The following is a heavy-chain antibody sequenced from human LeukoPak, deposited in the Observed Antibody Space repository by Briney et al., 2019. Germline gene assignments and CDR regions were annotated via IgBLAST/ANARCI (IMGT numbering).Heavy chain of an antibody. V-gene: IGHV3-49*03. J-gene: IGHJ4*02. D-gene: IGHD3-10*01. Sequence: GGSLRLSCTASGFTFGDYAMSWFRQALGKGPEWVGFIRSKAYGGTTEYAASVKGRFTISRDDSKSIAYLQMNSLKTEDTAVYYCTRDVLLWFGELSPDYWGQGTLVTVSS. CDR3: TRDVLLWFGELSPDY. CDR2: IRSKAYGGTT. CDR1: GFTFGDYA.